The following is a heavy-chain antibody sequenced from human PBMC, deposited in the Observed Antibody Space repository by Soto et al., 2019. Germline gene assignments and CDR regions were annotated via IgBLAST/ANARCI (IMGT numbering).Heavy chain of an antibody. CDR2: VSGSGVTT. V-gene: IGHV3-23*01. CDR1: GFTFNTYA. CDR3: AKDVDYDILTGMDYVQD. Sequence: EVRLLESGGGLVQPGGSLRLSCAASGFTFNTYAMNWVRQAPGKGLEWVSAVSGSGVTTYYADSVKGRFTISTDNSKNTLYVQRNSLRTEDTAVCYCAKDVDYDILTGMDYVQDWGQGNLVTVSS. D-gene: IGHD3-9*01. J-gene: IGHJ1*01.